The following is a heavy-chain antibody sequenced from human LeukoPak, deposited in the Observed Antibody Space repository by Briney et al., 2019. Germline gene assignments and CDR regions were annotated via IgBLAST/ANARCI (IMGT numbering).Heavy chain of an antibody. J-gene: IGHJ4*02. CDR3: ATVVTRDYFDY. V-gene: IGHV4-59*01. CDR1: GGSISSYY. D-gene: IGHD4-17*01. CDR2: SYYSGST. Sequence: SKTLSLTCTVSGGSISSYYWSWIRQPPGKGLEWIGYSYYSGSTNYNPSLKSRVTISVDTSKNQFSLKLSSVTAADTAVYYCATVVTRDYFDYWGQGTLVTVSS.